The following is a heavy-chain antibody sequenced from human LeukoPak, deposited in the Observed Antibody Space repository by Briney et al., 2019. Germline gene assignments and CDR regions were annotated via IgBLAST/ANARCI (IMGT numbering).Heavy chain of an antibody. CDR2: IYYSGST. Sequence: PSETLSLTCTVSGGSVSSGSYYWSWIRQPPGKGLEWIGYIYYSGSTNYNPSLKSRVTISVDTSKNQFSLKLSSVTAADTAVYYCARVDGGGADYWDQGTLVTVSS. J-gene: IGHJ4*02. CDR1: GGSVSSGSYY. D-gene: IGHD3-10*01. V-gene: IGHV4-61*01. CDR3: ARVDGGGADY.